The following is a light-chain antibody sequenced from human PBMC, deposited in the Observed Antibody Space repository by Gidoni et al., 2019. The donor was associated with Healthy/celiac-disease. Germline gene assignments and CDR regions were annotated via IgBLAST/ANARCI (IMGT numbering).Light chain of an antibody. J-gene: IGLJ3*02. V-gene: IGLV1-36*01. Sequence: QSVLTQPPSVSEAPRQRVTISCSGSSSNIGHNAVNWYQQLPGKAPKLLIYYDDLLPSGVSDRFSGSKSGTSASLAISGLQSEDEADYYCAAWDDSLNALVFGGGTKLTVL. CDR3: AAWDDSLNALV. CDR1: SSNIGHNA. CDR2: YDD.